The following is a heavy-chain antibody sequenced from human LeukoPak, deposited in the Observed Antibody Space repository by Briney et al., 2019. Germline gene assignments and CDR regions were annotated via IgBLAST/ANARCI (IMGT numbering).Heavy chain of an antibody. V-gene: IGHV3-9*03. D-gene: IGHD1-26*01. Sequence: SGRSLRLSCAASGFTFDDYAMRWVRQPPGKGLEWVSGISWNSGSIDYADSVKGRFTISRDNAKNSLYLQMNSLRPEDMALYYCAKAWGSGSYSGIDCWGQGTLVTVSS. CDR2: ISWNSGSI. J-gene: IGHJ4*02. CDR3: AKAWGSGSYSGIDC. CDR1: GFTFDDYA.